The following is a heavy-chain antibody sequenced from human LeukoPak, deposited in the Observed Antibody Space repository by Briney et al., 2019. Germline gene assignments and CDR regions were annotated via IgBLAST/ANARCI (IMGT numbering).Heavy chain of an antibody. CDR1: GGSISSSSYY. J-gene: IGHJ4*02. V-gene: IGHV4-39*01. CDR2: IYYSGDT. CDR3: ARHVLTLISSGYSPDYFDY. Sequence: SETLSLTCTVSGGSISSSSYYWGWIRQSPGKGLEWIGDIYYSGDTYYNPSLRSRVTISVDTSKNQFSLKLSSVTAADTAVYYCARHVLTLISSGYSPDYFDYWGQGTLVTVSS. D-gene: IGHD3-3*01.